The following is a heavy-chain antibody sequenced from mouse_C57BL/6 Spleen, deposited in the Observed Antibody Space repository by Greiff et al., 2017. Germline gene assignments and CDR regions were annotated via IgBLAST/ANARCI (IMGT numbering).Heavy chain of an antibody. CDR2: IHPNSGST. J-gene: IGHJ2*01. CDR3: ARVAQDYFDY. CDR1: GYTFTSYW. V-gene: IGHV1-64*01. D-gene: IGHD1-1*02. Sequence: QVHVKQPGAELVKPGASVKLSCKASGYTFTSYWMHWVKQRPGQGLEWIGMIHPNSGSTNYNEKFKSKATLTVDKSSSTAYMQLSSLTSEDSAVYYCARVAQDYFDYWGQGTTLTVSS.